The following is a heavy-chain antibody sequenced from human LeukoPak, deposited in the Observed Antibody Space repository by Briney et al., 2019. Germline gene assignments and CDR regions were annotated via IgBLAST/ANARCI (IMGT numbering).Heavy chain of an antibody. CDR2: TYYMGST. CDR3: ARGASVVVAATSWFDT. CDR1: GGSISSGDYY. J-gene: IGHJ5*02. D-gene: IGHD2-15*01. Sequence: SETLSLTCTISGGSISSGDYYWSWIRQPPGKGLEWIGYTYYMGSTHYNPSLKSRVTISPDTSKNQFSLKLTSVTAADTAVYYCARGASVVVAATSWFDTWGQGTLVTVSS. V-gene: IGHV4-30-4*01.